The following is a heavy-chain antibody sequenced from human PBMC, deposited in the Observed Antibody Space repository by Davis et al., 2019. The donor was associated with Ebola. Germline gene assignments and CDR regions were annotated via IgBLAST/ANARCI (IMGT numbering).Heavy chain of an antibody. CDR1: GYTFTSYD. Sequence: ASVKVSCKASGYTFTSYDINWVRQATGQGLEWMGWMNPNSGNTGYAQKFQGRVTMTRNTSISTAYMELSSLRSEDTAVYYCARSMIGGYSGYDYYYYYGMDVWGQGTTVTVSS. D-gene: IGHD5-12*01. CDR2: MNPNSGNT. J-gene: IGHJ6*02. V-gene: IGHV1-8*01. CDR3: ARSMIGGYSGYDYYYYYGMDV.